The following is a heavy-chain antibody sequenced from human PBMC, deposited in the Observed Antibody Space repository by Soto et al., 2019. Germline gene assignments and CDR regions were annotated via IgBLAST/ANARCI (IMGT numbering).Heavy chain of an antibody. Sequence: SVKVSCKASGGTFSSYAISWVRQAPGQGLEWMGGIIPIFGTANYAQKFQGRVTITADESTSTAYMELSSLRSEDTAVYYCARAGSERLRLPASLDYCGQGTLVTVSS. V-gene: IGHV1-69*13. CDR1: GGTFSSYA. D-gene: IGHD5-12*01. J-gene: IGHJ4*02. CDR2: IIPIFGTA. CDR3: ARAGSERLRLPASLDY.